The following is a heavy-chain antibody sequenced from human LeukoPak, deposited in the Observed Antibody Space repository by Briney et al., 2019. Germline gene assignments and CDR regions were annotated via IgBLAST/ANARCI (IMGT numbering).Heavy chain of an antibody. CDR2: FHCSGST. Sequence: SETQSLTCTVSGGSISSSSFCWGWIRQPPGKGLEWIGSFHCSGSTNYNPSLKSRLTISLDMSKNQFSLKLSSVTAADTAVYYCARRGPSSGWSFDYWGQGILVTVSS. J-gene: IGHJ4*02. CDR3: ARRGPSSGWSFDY. CDR1: GGSISSSSFC. V-gene: IGHV4-39*01. D-gene: IGHD6-19*01.